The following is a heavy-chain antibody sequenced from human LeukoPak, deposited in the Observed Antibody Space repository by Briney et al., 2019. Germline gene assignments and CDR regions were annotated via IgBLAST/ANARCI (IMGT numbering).Heavy chain of an antibody. D-gene: IGHD2-15*01. CDR1: GYTFTSYG. CDR3: ARYYCSGGSCYPSWFDP. J-gene: IGHJ5*02. V-gene: IGHV1-18*01. Sequence: ASVKVSCKASGYTFTSYGISWVRQAPGQGLEWMGWISAYNGNTNCAQKLQGRVTMTTDTSTSTAYMELRSLRSDDTAVYYCARYYCSGGSCYPSWFDPWGQGTLVTVSS. CDR2: ISAYNGNT.